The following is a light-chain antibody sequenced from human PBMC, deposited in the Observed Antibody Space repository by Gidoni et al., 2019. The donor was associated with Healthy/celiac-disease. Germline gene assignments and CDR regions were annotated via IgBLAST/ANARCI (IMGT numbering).Light chain of an antibody. J-gene: IGLJ3*02. V-gene: IGLV2-14*01. CDR1: SSDVGGYNY. CDR2: EVS. CDR3: SSYTSSSTLV. Sequence: QSALTQPASVSGYPGQSITISCTGTSSDVGGYNYVSWDQQHPGKAPKLMIYEVSNRPSGFSNRFSGSKSGNTASLTISVLQAEDEADYYCSSYTSSSTLVFGGGTKLTVL.